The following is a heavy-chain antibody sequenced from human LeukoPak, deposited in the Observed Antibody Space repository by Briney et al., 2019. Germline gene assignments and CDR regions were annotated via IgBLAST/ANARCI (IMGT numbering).Heavy chain of an antibody. CDR3: AKDRGTVGGLDY. D-gene: IGHD3-10*01. CDR2: ISYDGSNK. Sequence: GRSLRLSYAASGFTFSSYGMHWVRQAPGKGLEWVAVISYDGSNKYYADSVKGRFTISRDNSKNTLYLQMNSLRAEDTAVYYCAKDRGTVGGLDYWGQGTLVTVSS. CDR1: GFTFSSYG. V-gene: IGHV3-30*18. J-gene: IGHJ4*02.